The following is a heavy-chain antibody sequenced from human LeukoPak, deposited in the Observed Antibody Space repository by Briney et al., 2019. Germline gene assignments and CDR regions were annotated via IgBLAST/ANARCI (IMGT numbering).Heavy chain of an antibody. Sequence: ASVKVSCKASGYSFNDRYLHWVRQAPGQGLEWMGSINPNSGGTNYAQKFQGRVTMTTDTSMSTAYMELSRLTSDDTAVYYCARAGGRSWFDPWGQGTLVTVSS. CDR2: INPNSGGT. CDR1: GYSFNDRY. V-gene: IGHV1-2*02. CDR3: ARAGGRSWFDP. J-gene: IGHJ5*02.